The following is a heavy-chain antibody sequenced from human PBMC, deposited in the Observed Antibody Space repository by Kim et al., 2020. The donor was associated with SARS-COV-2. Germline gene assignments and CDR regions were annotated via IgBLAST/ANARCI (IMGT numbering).Heavy chain of an antibody. CDR3: ARDTLPGTVTSDYDYYGMDV. J-gene: IGHJ6*02. D-gene: IGHD4-17*01. CDR1: GYTFTSYY. V-gene: IGHV1-46*01. CDR2: INPSGGST. Sequence: ASVKVSCKASGYTFTSYYMHWVRQAPGQGLEWMGIINPSGGSTSYAQKFQGRVTMTRDTSTSTVYMELSSLRSEDTAVYYCARDTLPGTVTSDYDYYGMDVWGQGTTVTVSS.